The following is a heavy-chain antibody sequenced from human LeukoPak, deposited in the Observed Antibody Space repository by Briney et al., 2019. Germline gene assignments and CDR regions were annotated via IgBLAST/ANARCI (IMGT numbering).Heavy chain of an antibody. V-gene: IGHV6-1*01. CDR2: TYYRSKWYT. CDR3: ARDGWPAFDY. CDR1: GDSVSTNTAA. Sequence: SQTLSLTCAISGDSVSTNTAAWNWIRQSPSGGLERLGSTYYRSKWYTDYAVSVKSRITINPDTSKNQFSLQLNSVTPEDTAVYFCARDGWPAFDYWGQGTLVTVSS. J-gene: IGHJ4*02. D-gene: IGHD2-15*01.